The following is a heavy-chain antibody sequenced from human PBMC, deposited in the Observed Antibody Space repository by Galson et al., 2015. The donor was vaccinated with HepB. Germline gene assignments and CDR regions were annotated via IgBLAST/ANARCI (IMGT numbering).Heavy chain of an antibody. CDR3: AKAVVVVTAEAYNWFDP. CDR1: GFTFSSYG. Sequence: SLRLSCAASGFTFSSYGMHWVRQAPGKGLEWVAFIRYDGSNKYYADSVKGRFTISRDNSKNTLYLQMNSLRAEDTAVYYCAKAVVVVTAEAYNWFDPWGQGTLVTVSS. D-gene: IGHD2-21*02. J-gene: IGHJ5*02. V-gene: IGHV3-30*02. CDR2: IRYDGSNK.